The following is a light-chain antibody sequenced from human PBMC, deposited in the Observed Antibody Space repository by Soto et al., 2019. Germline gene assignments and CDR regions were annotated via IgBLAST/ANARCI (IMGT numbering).Light chain of an antibody. CDR3: QQYYSTPLT. J-gene: IGKJ4*01. Sequence: ATINCKSSQSVLYSSNNKNYLAWYQQKPGQPPKLLIYWASTRESGVPDRFSGSGSGTDFTLTISSLQAEDVAVYYCQQYYSTPLTFGGGTKVDIK. CDR2: WAS. V-gene: IGKV4-1*01. CDR1: QSVLYSSNNKNY.